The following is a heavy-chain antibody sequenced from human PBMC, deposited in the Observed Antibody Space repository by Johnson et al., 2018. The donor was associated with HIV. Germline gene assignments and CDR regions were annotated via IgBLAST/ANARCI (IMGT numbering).Heavy chain of an antibody. V-gene: IGHV3-30*04. J-gene: IGHJ3*02. Sequence: QVQLVESGGGVVQPGRSLRLSCAASGFTFSSYAMHWVRQAPGKGLEWGAVISYDGSNKYYADSVKGRFTISRDNSKNTLYLQMNSLRAEDTAVYYCARDMGGVVKEARAFDIWGQGTMVTVSS. D-gene: IGHD3-10*01. CDR2: ISYDGSNK. CDR3: ARDMGGVVKEARAFDI. CDR1: GFTFSSYA.